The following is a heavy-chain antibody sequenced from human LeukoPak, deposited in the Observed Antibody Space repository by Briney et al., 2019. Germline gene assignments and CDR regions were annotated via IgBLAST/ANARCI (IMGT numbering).Heavy chain of an antibody. CDR3: ARRLYYYHSSGYYYTFDV. V-gene: IGHV4-59*08. CDR2: IYNSGST. Sequence: SETLSLTCTVSGGSISSYYWSWIRQPAGKGLEWIGHIYNSGSTNYNPSLKSRVTISVDTSKNQFSLKLSSVTAADTAVYYCARRLYYYHSSGYYYTFDVWGQGTMVTVSS. J-gene: IGHJ3*01. D-gene: IGHD3-22*01. CDR1: GGSISSYY.